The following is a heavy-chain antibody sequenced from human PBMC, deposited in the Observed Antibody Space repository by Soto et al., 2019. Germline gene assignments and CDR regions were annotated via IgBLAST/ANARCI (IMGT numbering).Heavy chain of an antibody. D-gene: IGHD3-22*01. V-gene: IGHV4-30-4*01. CDR1: GGSISSGDYY. CDR2: IYYSGST. J-gene: IGHJ3*01. Sequence: PSETLSLTCTVSGGSISSGDYYWSWIRQPPGKGLEWIGYIYYSGSTYYNPSLKSRVTISVDTSKNQFSLKLSSVTAADTAVYYCAGGESYYYDSSGYEDWGQGTKVTVSS. CDR3: AGGESYYYDSSGYED.